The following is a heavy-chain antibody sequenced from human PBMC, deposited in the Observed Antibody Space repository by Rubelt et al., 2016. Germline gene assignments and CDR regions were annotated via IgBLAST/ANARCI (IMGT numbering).Heavy chain of an antibody. Sequence: QLQLQESGPGLVKPSETLSLTCTVSGGSISSSSYYWGWIRQPPGKWLEWIGSIYYSGTTYYNPFLKSRVTISVDPSKDQFSLRLGAVTGADTAVDCCARGWSGEQWLGRGYFDYWGQGTLVTVSS. CDR2: IYYSGTT. D-gene: IGHD6-19*01. V-gene: IGHV4-39*07. J-gene: IGHJ4*02. CDR3: ARGWSGEQWLGRGYFDY. CDR1: GGSISSSSYY.